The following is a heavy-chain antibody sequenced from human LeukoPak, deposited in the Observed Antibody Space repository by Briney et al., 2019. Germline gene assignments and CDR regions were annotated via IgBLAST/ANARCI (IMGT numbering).Heavy chain of an antibody. D-gene: IGHD1-26*01. CDR3: AKGLRGNYDY. CDR1: GFTFSNYA. V-gene: IGHV3-23*01. J-gene: IGHJ4*02. CDR2: INDRGGDT. Sequence: GGSLRLSCAASGFTFSNYAMTWVRQAPGKGLEWISAINDRGGDTYYADSVKGRFTISRDNSKNTLYLQMNSLRAEDTSVYYCAKGLRGNYDYWGQGTLVTVSS.